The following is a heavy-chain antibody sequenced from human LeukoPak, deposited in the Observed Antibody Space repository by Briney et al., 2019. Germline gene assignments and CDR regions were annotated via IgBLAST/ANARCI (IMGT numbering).Heavy chain of an antibody. Sequence: PGGSQRLSCAASGFTFSSYGMHWVRQAPGKGLEWVAVISYDGSNKYYVDSVKGRFTISRDNSKNTLDLQMNSLRAEDTAVYYCVRGSRDYIWGSYRSDPKIPFEYWGQGTLVTVSS. CDR1: GFTFSSYG. D-gene: IGHD3-16*02. CDR3: VRGSRDYIWGSYRSDPKIPFEY. J-gene: IGHJ4*02. CDR2: ISYDGSNK. V-gene: IGHV3-30*03.